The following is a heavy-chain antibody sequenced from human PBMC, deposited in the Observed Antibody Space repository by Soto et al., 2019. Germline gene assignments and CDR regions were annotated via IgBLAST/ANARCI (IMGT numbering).Heavy chain of an antibody. CDR1: GGSFSGYY. CDR3: ARDRSSAMITEGGFDP. D-gene: IGHD3-22*01. V-gene: IGHV4-34*01. CDR2: INHSGST. J-gene: IGHJ5*02. Sequence: PSETLSLTCAVYGGSFSGYYWSWIRQPPGKGLEWIGEINHSGSTNYNPSLKSRVTISVDTSKNQFSLKLSSVTAADTAVYYCARDRSSAMITEGGFDPWGQGTLVTVSS.